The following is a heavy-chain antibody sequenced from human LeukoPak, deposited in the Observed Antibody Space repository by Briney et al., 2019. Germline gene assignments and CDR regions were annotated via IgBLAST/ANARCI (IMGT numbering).Heavy chain of an antibody. V-gene: IGHV1-69*06. J-gene: IGHJ3*02. CDR3: ARGSVVVWGRAFDI. Sequence: SVKVSCKASGGTFSSYAISWVRQAPGQGLEWMGGIIPIFGTANYAQKFQGRVTITADKSTSTAYMELSSLRSEDTAVYYCARGSVVVWGRAFDIWGQGTMVTVSS. CDR1: GGTFSSYA. CDR2: IIPIFGTA. D-gene: IGHD2-21*01.